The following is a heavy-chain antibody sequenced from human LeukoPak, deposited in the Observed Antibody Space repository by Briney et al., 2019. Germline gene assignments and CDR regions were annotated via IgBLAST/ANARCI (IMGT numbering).Heavy chain of an antibody. D-gene: IGHD5-12*01. V-gene: IGHV4-59*12. Sequence: KPSETLSLTCTVSGGSISSYYWSWIRQPPGKGLEWIGYIYYSGSTNYNPSLKSRVTISVDTSKNQFSLKLSSVTAADTAVYYCARLAPKYRRGRTDYWGQGTLVTVSS. CDR3: ARLAPKYRRGRTDY. CDR2: IYYSGST. CDR1: GGSISSYY. J-gene: IGHJ4*02.